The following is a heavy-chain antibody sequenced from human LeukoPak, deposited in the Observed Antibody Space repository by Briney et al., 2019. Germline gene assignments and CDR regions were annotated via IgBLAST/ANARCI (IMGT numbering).Heavy chain of an antibody. CDR3: AIVQYLDYQYFYYMDV. V-gene: IGHV3-20*04. Sequence: GGTLRLSCAASGFTFSNYSLNWVRQAPGKGLEWVSGINWNGGSTGYVDSVKGRFTISRDNVRNSLYLQMNSLRADDTALYYCAIVQYLDYQYFYYMDVGAKKPTVSVSS. CDR1: GFTFSNYS. D-gene: IGHD4-11*01. J-gene: IGHJ6*03. CDR2: INWNGGST.